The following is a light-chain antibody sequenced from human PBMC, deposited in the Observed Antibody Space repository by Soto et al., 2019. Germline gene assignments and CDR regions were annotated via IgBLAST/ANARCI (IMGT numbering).Light chain of an antibody. CDR3: NSYTSTSAHVV. CDR2: EVT. CDR1: GSDVGGYNY. Sequence: QSVLTQPASVSGSPGQSITISCTGTGSDVGGYNYVSWYQQHPGKAPKLLIYEVTNRPSGISSRFSGSKSVNTASLTISGLQAEDEAHYYCNSYTSTSAHVVFGGGTKGTVL. J-gene: IGLJ2*01. V-gene: IGLV2-14*01.